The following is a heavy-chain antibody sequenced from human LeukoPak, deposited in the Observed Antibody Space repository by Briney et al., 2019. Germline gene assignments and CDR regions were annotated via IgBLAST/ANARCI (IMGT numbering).Heavy chain of an antibody. Sequence: PGGSLRLSCAASGFTFSSYEMNWVRQAPGKGLEWVSYISSSGSTIYYADSVKGRFTISRDNAKNSLYLQMNSLRAEDTAVYYCARDGLGGPTSFDYWGQGTLVTVSS. D-gene: IGHD3-16*01. V-gene: IGHV3-48*03. CDR3: ARDGLGGPTSFDY. CDR2: ISSSGSTI. J-gene: IGHJ4*02. CDR1: GFTFSSYE.